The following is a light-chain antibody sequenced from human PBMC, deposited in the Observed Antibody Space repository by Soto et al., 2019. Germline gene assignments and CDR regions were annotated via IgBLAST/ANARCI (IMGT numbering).Light chain of an antibody. V-gene: IGLV2-14*03. Sequence: QSALTQPASVSGSPGQSITISCTGTSSDIGRYDYVSWYQQFPGKAPKLMIYRVINRPSGVSDRFSGSKSGNSASLSIPGLQPEDEASYFCGSYTSATTWVFGGGTKVTVL. J-gene: IGLJ3*02. CDR1: SSDIGRYDY. CDR2: RVI. CDR3: GSYTSATTWV.